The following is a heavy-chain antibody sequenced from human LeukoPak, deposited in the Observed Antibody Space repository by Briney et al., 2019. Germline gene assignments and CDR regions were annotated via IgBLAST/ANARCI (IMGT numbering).Heavy chain of an antibody. CDR2: IDWDDDK. V-gene: IGHV2-70*01. CDR1: RFSLSTSGMC. CDR3: ARISYGDYSSWFDP. Sequence: PTPVNPTQTLTLSCTFSRFSLSTSGMCVSWSRQPPPLVLEWLALIDWDDDKYYSKSLKTRLTISKDTSKNQVVLTMTNMDPVDTATYYCARISYGDYSSWFDPWGQGTLVTVSS. D-gene: IGHD4-17*01. J-gene: IGHJ5*02.